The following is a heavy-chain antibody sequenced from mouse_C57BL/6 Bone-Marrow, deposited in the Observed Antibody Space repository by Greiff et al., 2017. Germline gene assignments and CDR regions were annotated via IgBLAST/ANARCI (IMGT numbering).Heavy chain of an antibody. CDR3: TRIAY. J-gene: IGHJ3*01. CDR1: GFNIKDYY. Sequence: VQLQQSGAELVKPGASVKLSCTASGFNIKDYYMHWVKQRTEQGLEWIGWIDPENGDTEYASKFQGKATITVDTSSNTAYLQLSSLTSEDTAVYYCTRIAYWGQGTLVTVSA. CDR2: IDPENGDT. V-gene: IGHV14-4*01.